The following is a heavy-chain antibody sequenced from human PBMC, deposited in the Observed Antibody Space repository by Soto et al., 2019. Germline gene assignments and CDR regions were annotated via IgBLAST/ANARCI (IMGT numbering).Heavy chain of an antibody. Sequence: EVQLVESGGGLVQPGGSLRLSCVASGFTFSSYWMHWVRQAPGQGLVWVSRINSDGSSTTYADSVKGRFTISRDNAKNTLYLQMTSLRAEDTAVYYCARVETCSSTSCYSVFDYWGQGTLVTVSS. CDR2: INSDGSST. J-gene: IGHJ4*02. D-gene: IGHD2-2*01. CDR1: GFTFSSYW. CDR3: ARVETCSSTSCYSVFDY. V-gene: IGHV3-74*03.